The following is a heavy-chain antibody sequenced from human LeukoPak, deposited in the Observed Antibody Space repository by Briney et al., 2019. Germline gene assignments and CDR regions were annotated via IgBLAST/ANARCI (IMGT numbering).Heavy chain of an antibody. V-gene: IGHV4-59*08. CDR1: GGSISSYY. Sequence: PSETLSLTCTVSGGSISSYYWSWIRQPPGKGLEWIGYIYYSGSTNYNPSLKSRVTISVDTSKNQFSLKLSSVTAADTAVYYCARHPVIAARAREDYWGQGTLVTVSS. CDR3: ARHPVIAARAREDY. D-gene: IGHD6-6*01. CDR2: IYYSGST. J-gene: IGHJ4*02.